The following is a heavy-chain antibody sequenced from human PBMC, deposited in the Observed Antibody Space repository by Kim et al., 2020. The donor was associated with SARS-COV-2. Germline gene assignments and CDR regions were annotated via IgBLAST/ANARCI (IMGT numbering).Heavy chain of an antibody. D-gene: IGHD6-6*01. CDR2: INPNSGGT. J-gene: IGHJ6*02. CDR1: GYTFTGYY. Sequence: ASVKVSCKASGYTFTGYYMHWVRQAPGQGLEWMGWINPNSGGTNYAQKFQGRVTMTRDTSISTAYMELSRLRSDDTAVYYCARAYRSSSDHYYYYGMDVWGQGTTVTVPS. CDR3: ARAYRSSSDHYYYYGMDV. V-gene: IGHV1-2*02.